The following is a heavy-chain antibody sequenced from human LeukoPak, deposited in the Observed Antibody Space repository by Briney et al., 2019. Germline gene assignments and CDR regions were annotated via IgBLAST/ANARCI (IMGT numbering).Heavy chain of an antibody. J-gene: IGHJ4*02. Sequence: GGSLRLSCAASGFTLSSYAIHWVRQAPGKGLEWVAVVSYGGSNKYNADSVLGRFTISRDNSKNTLYLQMNSLRPEDTAVYYCARGEGLGMVRGKYFDYWGQGTLVAVSS. CDR1: GFTLSSYA. CDR3: ARGEGLGMVRGKYFDY. V-gene: IGHV3-30*04. D-gene: IGHD3-10*01. CDR2: VSYGGSNK.